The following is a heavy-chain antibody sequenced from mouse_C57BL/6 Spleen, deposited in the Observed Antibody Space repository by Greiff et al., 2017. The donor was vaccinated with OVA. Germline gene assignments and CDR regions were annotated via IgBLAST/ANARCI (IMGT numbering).Heavy chain of an antibody. CDR3: AREGDYYGSSYGY. Sequence: VQRVESGAELARPGASVKLSCKASGYTFTSYGISWVKQRTGQGLEWIGEIYPRSGNTYYNEKFKGKATLTADKSSSTAYMELRSLTSEDSAVYFCAREGDYYGSSYGYWGQGTTLTVSS. CDR1: GYTFTSYG. D-gene: IGHD1-1*01. V-gene: IGHV1-81*01. J-gene: IGHJ2*01. CDR2: IYPRSGNT.